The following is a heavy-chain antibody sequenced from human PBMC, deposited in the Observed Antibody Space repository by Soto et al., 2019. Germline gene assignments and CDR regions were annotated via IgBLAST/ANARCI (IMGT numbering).Heavy chain of an antibody. CDR1: GFTFSNYA. Sequence: GGSLRLSCAASGFTFSNYAMSWVRQAPGKGLEWVSAITGSGGDTYHADSVKGRFTISRDNSKNTLFLQMNRLRADDTAVYYCAKGSASGCAYYFDFWGQGSLATVPS. V-gene: IGHV3-23*01. J-gene: IGHJ4*02. CDR3: AKGSASGCAYYFDF. CDR2: ITGSGGDT. D-gene: IGHD6-25*01.